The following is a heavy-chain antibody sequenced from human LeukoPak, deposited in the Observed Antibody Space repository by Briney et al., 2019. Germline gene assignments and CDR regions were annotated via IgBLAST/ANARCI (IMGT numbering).Heavy chain of an antibody. CDR3: REIDY. Sequence: SETLSLTCTVSGGSISSYYWSWIRQAPGKGLEWIGYIYYSGSTNYNPSLKSRVTISVDTSKNQYTAVYYCARHVQEQLAEGREIDYWGQGTLVTVSS. V-gene: IGHV4-59*01. CDR1: GGSISSYY. D-gene: IGHD6-13*01. CDR2: IYYSGST. J-gene: IGHJ4*02.